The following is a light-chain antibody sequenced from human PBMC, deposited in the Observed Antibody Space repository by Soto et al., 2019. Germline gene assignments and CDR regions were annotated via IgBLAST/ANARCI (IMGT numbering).Light chain of an antibody. CDR1: ESINNN. CDR2: AAT. CDR3: QQHHKWPLT. Sequence: EIVMTQSPATLSVSPGEGATLSCTASESINNNLAWYQQKPGQAPRLLIYAATTRATGFPARFSGSGSGTXXXXXXSXXQSEDFAVYXXQQHHKWPLTFGGGTKVDIK. J-gene: IGKJ4*01. V-gene: IGKV3-15*01.